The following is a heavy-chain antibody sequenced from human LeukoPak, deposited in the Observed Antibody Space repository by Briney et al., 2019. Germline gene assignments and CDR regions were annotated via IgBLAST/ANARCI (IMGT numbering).Heavy chain of an antibody. CDR2: ISWNSVNT. D-gene: IGHD1-26*01. CDR1: GFTFNDYA. CDR3: TKDRSVGATGRAFDI. V-gene: IGHV3-9*01. J-gene: IGHJ3*02. Sequence: PGRSLRLSCAASGFTFNDYAMHWVRQAPGKGLEWVSSISWNSVNTGYADSVKGRFTISRDNARNSLYLQMNSLRAEDTALYYCTKDRSVGATGRAFDIWGQGTMVTVSS.